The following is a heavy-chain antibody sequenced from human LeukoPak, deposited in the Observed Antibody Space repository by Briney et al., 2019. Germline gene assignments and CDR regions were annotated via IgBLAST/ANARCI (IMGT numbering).Heavy chain of an antibody. CDR2: IYHSGST. J-gene: IGHJ4*02. Sequence: SQTLSLTCAVSGGSISSGGYSWSWIRQPPGKGLEWIGYIYHSGSTYYNPSLKSRVTISVDRSKNQFSLKLSSVTAADTAVYYCARGIGLSGDFDYWGQGTLVTVSS. D-gene: IGHD3-16*02. CDR1: GGSISSGGYS. CDR3: ARGIGLSGDFDY. V-gene: IGHV4-30-2*01.